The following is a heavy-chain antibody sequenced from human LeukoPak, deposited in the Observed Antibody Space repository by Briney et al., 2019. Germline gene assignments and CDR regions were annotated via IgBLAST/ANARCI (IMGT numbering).Heavy chain of an antibody. CDR2: INPNSGGT. V-gene: IGHV1-2*02. D-gene: IGHD6-13*01. J-gene: IGHJ5*02. CDR3: ARDVGITVADSFDP. CDR1: GYTFTGYY. Sequence: WASVKVSCKASGYTFTGYYMHWVRQAPGQGLEWMGWINPNSGGTNYAQKFQGRVTMTRDTSISTAYMELSRLRSDDTAMYYCARDVGITVADSFDPWGQGTLVTVSS.